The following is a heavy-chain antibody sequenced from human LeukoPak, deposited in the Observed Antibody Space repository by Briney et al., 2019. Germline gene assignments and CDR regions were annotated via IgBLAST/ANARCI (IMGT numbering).Heavy chain of an antibody. Sequence: GGSLRLSCTASGFAVSSNYINWVRQAPGKGLEWVSVIHSGGNTYYAHSVKDRFTISRDNSKNTVYLQMNSLRAEDTALYYCARERDRYCGGDCYYYYGMDVWGQGTTVTVSS. CDR3: ARERDRYCGGDCYYYYGMDV. CDR2: IHSGGNT. D-gene: IGHD2-21*02. J-gene: IGHJ6*02. V-gene: IGHV3-66*01. CDR1: GFAVSSNY.